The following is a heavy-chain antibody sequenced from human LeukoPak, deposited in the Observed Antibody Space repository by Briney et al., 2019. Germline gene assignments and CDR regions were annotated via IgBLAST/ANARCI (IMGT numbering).Heavy chain of an antibody. CDR1: GGSFSGYY. J-gene: IGHJ4*02. CDR3: ARGRLDY. Sequence: SETLSLTCAAYGGSFSGYYWSWIRQPPGKGLEWIGEINHSGSTNYNPSLKSRVTISVDTSKNQFSLKLSSVTAADTAVYYCARGRLDYWGQGTLVTVSS. CDR2: INHSGST. V-gene: IGHV4-34*01.